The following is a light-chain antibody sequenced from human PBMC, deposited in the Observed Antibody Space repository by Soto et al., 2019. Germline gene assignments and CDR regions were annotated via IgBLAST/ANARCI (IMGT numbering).Light chain of an antibody. J-gene: IGKJ5*01. V-gene: IGKV3-20*01. CDR2: GVS. Sequence: EIVLTQSPGTLSLSPGERATLSCRASQSVSSTYLAWYQQKPGQAPRLVIYGVSSRATGIPDRFSGSGSGTDFTLTISRLEPEDFAGYYCQQYGSSFPITFGQGTRLEIK. CDR1: QSVSSTY. CDR3: QQYGSSFPIT.